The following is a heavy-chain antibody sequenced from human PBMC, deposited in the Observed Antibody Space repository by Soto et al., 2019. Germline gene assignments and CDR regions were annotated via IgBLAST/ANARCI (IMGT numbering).Heavy chain of an antibody. Sequence: GASVKVSCKASGYTFTAYYMHWVRQAPGQGLEWMGWINPKSGGTNYAPKFQGRVSMTRDTSISTAHMELSGLRSDDTAMYYCARDPREGRDYESGGYYYTGGNRFDPWGRGTLVTV. J-gene: IGHJ5*02. CDR3: ARDPREGRDYESGGYYYTGGNRFDP. CDR2: INPKSGGT. CDR1: GYTFTAYY. V-gene: IGHV1-2*02. D-gene: IGHD3-22*01.